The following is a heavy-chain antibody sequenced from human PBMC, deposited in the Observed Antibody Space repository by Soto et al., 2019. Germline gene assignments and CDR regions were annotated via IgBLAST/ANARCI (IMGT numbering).Heavy chain of an antibody. Sequence: EVPLLESGGGLVQPGGSLRLSCAASGFTFSSYAMSWVRQAPGKGLEWVSAISGSGGSTYYADSVKGRFTISRDNSKNTLYLQMNSLRAEDTAVYYCAKRIWGGWYFDLWGRGTLVTVSS. V-gene: IGHV3-23*01. CDR3: AKRIWGGWYFDL. D-gene: IGHD7-27*01. CDR2: ISGSGGST. CDR1: GFTFSSYA. J-gene: IGHJ2*01.